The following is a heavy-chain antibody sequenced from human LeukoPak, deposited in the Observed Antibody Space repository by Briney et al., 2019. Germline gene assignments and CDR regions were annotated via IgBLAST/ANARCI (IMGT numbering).Heavy chain of an antibody. V-gene: IGHV5-51*01. Sequence: GESLKISCKGSGYNFTNYWIGWVRQMSGGGLEWMGIMYPGDSDTRYSPSFQGQVTISADRSISTAYLQWSSLKASDTAMYYCARQSHSITDYWGQGTLVTVSS. J-gene: IGHJ4*02. CDR3: ARQSHSITDY. CDR1: GYNFTNYW. D-gene: IGHD1-14*01. CDR2: MYPGDSDT.